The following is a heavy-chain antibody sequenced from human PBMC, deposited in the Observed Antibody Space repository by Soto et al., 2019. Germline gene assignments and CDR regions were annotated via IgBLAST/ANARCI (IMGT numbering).Heavy chain of an antibody. V-gene: IGHV1-3*01. CDR2: INAGNGNT. CDR1: GYTFTSYA. J-gene: IGHJ6*02. CDR3: ARDRRVVRGVPLTYYYYYGMDV. D-gene: IGHD3-10*01. Sequence: ASVKVSCKASGYTFTSYAMHWVRQAPGQRLEWMGWINAGNGNTKYSQKFQGRVTITRGTSASTAYMELSSLRSEDTAVYYCARDRRVVRGVPLTYYYYYGMDVWGQGTTVTVSS.